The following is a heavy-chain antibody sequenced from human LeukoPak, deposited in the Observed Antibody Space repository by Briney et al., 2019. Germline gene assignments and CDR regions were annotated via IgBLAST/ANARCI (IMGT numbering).Heavy chain of an antibody. V-gene: IGHV1-18*01. CDR3: ARSGYCSNTSCYNPFDY. J-gene: IGHJ4*02. D-gene: IGHD2-2*02. Sequence: ASVKVSCKASGGTFSSYAISWVRQAPGQGLEWMGWISVYNGNTNYAQKLQGRVTVTTDTSTSTAYMELRSLRSDDTAVYYCARSGYCSNTSCYNPFDYWGQGTLVTVSS. CDR1: GGTFSSYA. CDR2: ISVYNGNT.